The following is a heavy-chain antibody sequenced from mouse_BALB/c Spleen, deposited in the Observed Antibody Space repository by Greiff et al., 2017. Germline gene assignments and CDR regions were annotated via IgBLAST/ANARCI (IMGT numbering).Heavy chain of an antibody. CDR3: ARDNYGSSYWYFDV. Sequence: EVKVVESGGGLVQPGGSLRLSCATSGFTFTDYYMSWVRQPPGKALEWLGFIRNKANGYTTEYSASVKGRFTISRDNSQSILYLQMNTLRAEDSATYYCARDNYGSSYWYFDVWGAGTTVTVSS. J-gene: IGHJ1*01. D-gene: IGHD1-1*01. V-gene: IGHV7-3*02. CDR1: GFTFTDYY. CDR2: IRNKANGYTT.